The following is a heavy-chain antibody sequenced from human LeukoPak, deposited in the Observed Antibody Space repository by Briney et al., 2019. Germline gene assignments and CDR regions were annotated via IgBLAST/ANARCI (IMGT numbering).Heavy chain of an antibody. D-gene: IGHD2-15*01. CDR2: ISGSGGST. CDR3: AKLHCSGGSCYSGYSDY. J-gene: IGHJ4*02. Sequence: GGSLRLSCAASGFTFSSYAMSWVRQAPGKGLEWVSAISGSGGSTYYADSVKGRFTISRDNSKNALYLQMNSLRAEDTAVYYCAKLHCSGGSCYSGYSDYWGQGTLVTVSS. V-gene: IGHV3-23*01. CDR1: GFTFSSYA.